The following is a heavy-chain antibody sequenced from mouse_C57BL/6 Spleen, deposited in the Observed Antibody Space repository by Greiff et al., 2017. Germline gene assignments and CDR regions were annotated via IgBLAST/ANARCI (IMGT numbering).Heavy chain of an antibody. CDR2: IYPGDGDT. CDR1: GYAFSSSW. CDR3: TRSYYSIDY. V-gene: IGHV1-82*01. Sequence: QVQLQQSGPELVKPGASVKISCKASGYAFSSSWMNWVKQRPGKGLEWIGRIYPGDGDTNYNGKFKGKATLTADKSSSTAYMQLSSLTSEDSAVYYCTRSYYSIDYWGQGTTLTVSS. D-gene: IGHD2-5*01. J-gene: IGHJ2*01.